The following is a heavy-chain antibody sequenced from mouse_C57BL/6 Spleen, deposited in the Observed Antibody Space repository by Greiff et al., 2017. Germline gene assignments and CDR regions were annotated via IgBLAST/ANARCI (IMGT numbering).Heavy chain of an antibody. V-gene: IGHV1-52*01. J-gene: IGHJ3*01. CDR1: GYTFTSYW. D-gene: IGHD2-5*01. CDR2: IDPSDSDT. Sequence: VQLQQPGAELVRPGSSVKLSCKASGYTFTSYWMHWVKQRPIQGLEWIGNIDPSDSDTHSNQKFKDKATLTADKSSSTSYMQLSSLTSEGSAVYYCASWSKSAWFAYWGQGTLVTVSA. CDR3: ASWSKSAWFAY.